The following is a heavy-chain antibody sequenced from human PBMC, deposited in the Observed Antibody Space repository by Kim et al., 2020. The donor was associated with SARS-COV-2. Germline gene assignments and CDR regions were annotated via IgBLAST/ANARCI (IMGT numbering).Heavy chain of an antibody. V-gene: IGHV3-21*01. CDR1: GFTFSSYS. CDR3: ARELRYFDWLLEDY. J-gene: IGHJ4*02. Sequence: GGSLRLSCAASGFTFSSYSMNWVRQAPGKGLEWVASISSSSSYIYYADSVKGRFTISRDNAKNSLYLQMNSLRAEDTAVYYCARELRYFDWLLEDYWGQGTLVTVSS. D-gene: IGHD3-9*01. CDR2: ISSSSSYI.